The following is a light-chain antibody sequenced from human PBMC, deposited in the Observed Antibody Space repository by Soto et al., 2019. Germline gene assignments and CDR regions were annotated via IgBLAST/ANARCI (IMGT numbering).Light chain of an antibody. CDR1: QSVSSSY. J-gene: IGKJ1*01. Sequence: EIVLTQSPGTLSLSPGERATLSCRASQSVSSSYLAWYQQKPGQAPRLLIYGASSRATGIPDRFSGSGSGPDFTLTISRLEPEDFAVYYCHQYGSSPLTFGQGTMVEVK. CDR2: GAS. CDR3: HQYGSSPLT. V-gene: IGKV3-20*01.